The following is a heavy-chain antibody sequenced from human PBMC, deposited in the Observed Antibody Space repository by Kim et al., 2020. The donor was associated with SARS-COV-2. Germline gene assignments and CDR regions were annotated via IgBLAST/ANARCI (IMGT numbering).Heavy chain of an antibody. D-gene: IGHD6-19*01. CDR3: ARESGSGWYADY. V-gene: IGHV1-46*04. Sequence: SYAKKLQGRVTMTRDTATSTVYMELSSLRSEDTAVYYCARESGSGWYADYWGQGTLVTVSS. J-gene: IGHJ4*02.